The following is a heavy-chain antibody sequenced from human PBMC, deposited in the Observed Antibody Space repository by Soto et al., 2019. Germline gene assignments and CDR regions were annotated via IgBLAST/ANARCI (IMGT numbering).Heavy chain of an antibody. J-gene: IGHJ4*02. CDR2: VSGGSGTT. V-gene: IGHV3-23*01. Sequence: EVQLLESGGGLVQPGGSLRLSCTASGFSLSTYGVTWVRQAPGKGLEWVSGVSGGSGTTHYADSVKGRFTITTANSENTAYLQMNRLSVEDTAVYYCAKWNGYGDDWGQGTLVTVS. CDR1: GFSLSTYG. D-gene: IGHD1-1*01. CDR3: AKWNGYGDD.